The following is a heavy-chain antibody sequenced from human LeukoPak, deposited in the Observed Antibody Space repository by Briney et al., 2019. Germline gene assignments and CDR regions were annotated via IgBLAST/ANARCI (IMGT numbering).Heavy chain of an antibody. CDR1: GFTVSSNY. J-gene: IGHJ4*02. V-gene: IGHV3-53*01. Sequence: GGSLRLSCAASGFTVSSNYMSWVRQAPGKGLEWVSVIYSGGSTYYADSVKGRFTISGDNSKNTLYLQMNSLRAEDTAVYYCARDLSSSSGYWGQGTLVTVSS. CDR2: IYSGGST. CDR3: ARDLSSSSGY. D-gene: IGHD6-6*01.